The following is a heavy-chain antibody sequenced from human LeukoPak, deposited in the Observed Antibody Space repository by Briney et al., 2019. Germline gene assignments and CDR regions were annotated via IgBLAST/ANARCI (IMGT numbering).Heavy chain of an antibody. CDR2: INHSGST. CDR1: GGSFSGYY. Sequence: SETLSLTCAVYGGSFSGYYWSWIRQPPGKGLEWIGEINHSGSTNYNPSLKSRVTISVDTSKNQFSLKLSSVTAADTAVYYCARWWVPDAYYDYVWGSYRYTQAFGYWGQGTLVTVSS. V-gene: IGHV4-34*01. D-gene: IGHD3-16*02. J-gene: IGHJ4*02. CDR3: ARWWVPDAYYDYVWGSYRYTQAFGY.